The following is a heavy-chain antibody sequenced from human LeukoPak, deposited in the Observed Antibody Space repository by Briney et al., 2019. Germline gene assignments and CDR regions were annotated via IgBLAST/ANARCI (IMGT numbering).Heavy chain of an antibody. Sequence: GGSLRLSCAASGFTLRSYAMNWVRQAPGKGLEWVSSISGSSDDIYYADSVKGRFTISRDNAKNSVFLQINNLRAEDTAIYYCARRGYHDSSGYDYWGQGALVTVSS. CDR1: GFTLRSYA. J-gene: IGHJ4*02. CDR3: ARRGYHDSSGYDY. V-gene: IGHV3-21*06. D-gene: IGHD3-22*01. CDR2: ISGSSDDI.